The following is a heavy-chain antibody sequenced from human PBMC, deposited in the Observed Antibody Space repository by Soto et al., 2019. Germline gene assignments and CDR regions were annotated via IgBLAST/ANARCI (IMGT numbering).Heavy chain of an antibody. D-gene: IGHD3-9*01. CDR1: GFTFSSHA. CDR3: AQGRGLVSPHY. V-gene: IGHV3-23*01. Sequence: EVQLLESGGGLVQPGGSLRLSCGASGFTFSSHAMTWVRQAPGKGLEWVSAISGSGDSTYYADSMKGRFTISRDNSKNTMFLQINSLRAEDTAVYYCAQGRGLVSPHYWGQGTLVTVSS. J-gene: IGHJ4*02. CDR2: ISGSGDST.